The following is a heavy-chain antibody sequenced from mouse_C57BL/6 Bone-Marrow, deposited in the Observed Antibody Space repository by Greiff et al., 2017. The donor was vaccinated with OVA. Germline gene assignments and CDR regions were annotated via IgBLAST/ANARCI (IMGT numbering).Heavy chain of an antibody. CDR3: ARNYGSSGYNYAMDY. D-gene: IGHD3-2*02. J-gene: IGHJ4*01. V-gene: IGHV2-9-1*01. CDR1: GFSLTSYA. Sequence: VKLQESGPGLVAPSQSLSITCTVSGFSLTSYAISWVRQPPGKGLEWLGVIWTGGGTNYNSALKSRLSISKDNSKSQVFLKMNSLQTDDTARYYCARNYGSSGYNYAMDYWGQGTSVTVSS. CDR2: IWTGGGT.